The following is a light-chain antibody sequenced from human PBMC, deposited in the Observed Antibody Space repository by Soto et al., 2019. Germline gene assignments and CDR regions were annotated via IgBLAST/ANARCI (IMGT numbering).Light chain of an antibody. CDR1: QSVNNH. Sequence: EIVLTQSPGTLSLSPGERATLSGRASQSVNNHLGWYQQKPGQAPRLVMYDASNRAPGIPARFSGRGSGTDFTLTISSLEPEDFAVYYCQQRSNWPLTFGGGTKVEIK. J-gene: IGKJ4*01. CDR2: DAS. CDR3: QQRSNWPLT. V-gene: IGKV3-11*01.